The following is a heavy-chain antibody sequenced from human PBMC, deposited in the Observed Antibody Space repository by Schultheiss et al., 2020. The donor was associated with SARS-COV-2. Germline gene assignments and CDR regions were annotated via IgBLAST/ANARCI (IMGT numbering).Heavy chain of an antibody. CDR2: ISSNGGST. V-gene: IGHV3-64*04. J-gene: IGHJ5*02. Sequence: GGSLRLSCAASGFTFSSYAMHWVRQAPGKGLVWVSAISSNGGSTYYADSVKGRFTISRDNSKNTLYLQMNSLKTEDTAVYYCTTGAGTYGDYVDWFDPWGQGTLVTVSS. D-gene: IGHD4-17*01. CDR1: GFTFSSYA. CDR3: TTGAGTYGDYVDWFDP.